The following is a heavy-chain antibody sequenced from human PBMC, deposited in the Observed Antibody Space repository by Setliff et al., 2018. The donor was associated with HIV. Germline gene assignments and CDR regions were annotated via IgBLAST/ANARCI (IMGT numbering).Heavy chain of an antibody. Sequence: SETLSLTCTVSGGSISSGSYYWGWIRQPPGKGLEWIGSIYYSGSTYYNPSLKSRVTISVDTSKNQFSLKLSSVTAADTAVYYCARHNTGYSYGYDYYYYMDVWGKGTTVTVSS. CDR3: ARHNTGYSYGYDYYYYMDV. CDR2: IYYSGST. V-gene: IGHV4-39*01. CDR1: GGSISSGSYY. J-gene: IGHJ6*03. D-gene: IGHD5-18*01.